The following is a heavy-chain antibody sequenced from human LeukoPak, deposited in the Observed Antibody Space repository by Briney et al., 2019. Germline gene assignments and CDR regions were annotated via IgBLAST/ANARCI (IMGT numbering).Heavy chain of an antibody. CDR1: GFTFGDYL. CDR3: SRGSGWLSVY. Sequence: GGSLRLSCTASGFTFGDYLMSWFRQAPGKGREWIGFISGGTTEYAASVKGRFTISRVDSTSIAYLQMNSLTTEDTAVYYCSRGSGWLSVYWGQGTLVTVSS. V-gene: IGHV3-49*03. CDR2: ISGGTT. J-gene: IGHJ4*02. D-gene: IGHD6-19*01.